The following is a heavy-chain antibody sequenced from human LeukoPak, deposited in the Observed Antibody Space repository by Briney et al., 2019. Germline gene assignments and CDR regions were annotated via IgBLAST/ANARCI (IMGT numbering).Heavy chain of an antibody. CDR1: GYSLTKFS. CDR3: ATSGSGYYFNWFDP. J-gene: IGHJ5*02. Sequence: GASVKVSCKVAGYSLTKFSMHWVRQAPGEGLEWMGGFDPEDGETIYAQKFQGRVTMTEDTSTNTAYMEPSSLRSEDTAVYYCATSGSGYYFNWFDPWGQGTLVTVSS. D-gene: IGHD3-22*01. CDR2: FDPEDGET. V-gene: IGHV1-24*01.